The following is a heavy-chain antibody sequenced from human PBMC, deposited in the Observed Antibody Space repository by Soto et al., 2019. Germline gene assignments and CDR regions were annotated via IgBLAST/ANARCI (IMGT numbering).Heavy chain of an antibody. J-gene: IGHJ5*02. CDR3: ARGQNWLDP. Sequence: VQLVETGGGLIQPGGSLRLSCAASGFTVSSNYMSWVRQAPGKGLEWVSYISTSSSYTKYAESVRGRFTISRDDAKNSLYLQVNSLRAEDTAVYYCARGQNWLDPWGRGTLVTVSS. V-gene: IGHV3-11*06. CDR1: GFTVSSNY. CDR2: ISTSSSYT.